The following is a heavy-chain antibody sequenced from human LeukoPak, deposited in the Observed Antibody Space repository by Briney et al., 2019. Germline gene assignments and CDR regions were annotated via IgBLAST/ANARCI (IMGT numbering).Heavy chain of an antibody. CDR2: IYYSGST. CDR3: ARTLRYFDWLPLPQFDY. CDR1: VGSISSSSYY. J-gene: IGHJ4*02. V-gene: IGHV4-39*01. Sequence: PSETLSLTCTVSVGSISSSSYYWGWIRQPPGKGLGWIGSIYYSGSTYYNPSLKSRVTISVDTSKNQFSLKLSSVTAADTAVYYCARTLRYFDWLPLPQFDYWGQGTLVTVSS. D-gene: IGHD3-9*01.